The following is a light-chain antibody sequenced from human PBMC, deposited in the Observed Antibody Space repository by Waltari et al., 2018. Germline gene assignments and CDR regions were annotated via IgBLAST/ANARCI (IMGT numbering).Light chain of an antibody. Sequence: IQMTQPPSTLSASVGDRVTITCRASQSINSWLAWYQEKTGKAPKLLVYKSSTLESGVPSRFSGSGSGTEFTLTISSLQPDDFATYYCQQYKSPPWTFGQGTKVEI. V-gene: IGKV1-5*03. J-gene: IGKJ1*01. CDR3: QQYKSPPWT. CDR2: KSS. CDR1: QSINSW.